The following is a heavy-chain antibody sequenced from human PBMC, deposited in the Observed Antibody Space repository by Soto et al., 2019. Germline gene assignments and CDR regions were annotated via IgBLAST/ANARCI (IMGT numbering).Heavy chain of an antibody. Sequence: PSETLSLTSTVSGGSISSSSYYWGWIRQPPGKGLEWIGSIYYSGSTYYNPSLKSRVTISVDTSKNQFSLKLSSVTAADTAVYYCARLVVWTGTVTIDYWGQGTLVTVS. CDR3: ARLVVWTGTVTIDY. CDR1: GGSISSSSYY. CDR2: IYYSGST. J-gene: IGHJ4*02. V-gene: IGHV4-39*01. D-gene: IGHD4-17*01.